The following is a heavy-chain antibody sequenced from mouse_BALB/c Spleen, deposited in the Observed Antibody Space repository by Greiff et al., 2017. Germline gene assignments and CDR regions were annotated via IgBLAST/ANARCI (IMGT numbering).Heavy chain of an antibody. D-gene: IGHD2-4*01. CDR2: IYPGSGST. CDR1: GYNFTSYW. CDR3: ARLGDYDVSWFAY. Sequence: QVQLQQPGAELVKPGTSVKLSCKASGYNFTSYWINWVKLRPGQGLEWIGDIYPGSGSTNYNEKFKSKATLTVDTSSSTAYMQLSSLASEDSALYYCARLGDYDVSWFAYWGQGTLVTVSA. V-gene: IGHV1-55*01. J-gene: IGHJ3*01.